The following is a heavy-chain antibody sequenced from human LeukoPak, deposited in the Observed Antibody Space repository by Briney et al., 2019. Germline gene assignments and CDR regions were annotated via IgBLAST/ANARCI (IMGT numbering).Heavy chain of an antibody. D-gene: IGHD2-2*01. CDR1: GYTFTSYD. V-gene: IGHV1-8*01. CDR2: MNPNSGNT. J-gene: IGHJ6*02. Sequence: ASVKVSCKASGYTFTSYDINWVRQATGQGLEWMGWMNPNSGNTGYAQKFQGRVTMTRDTSISTAYMELSRLRSDDTAVYYCARSHIVVVPAARDYYYGMDVWGQGTTVTVSS. CDR3: ARSHIVVVPAARDYYYGMDV.